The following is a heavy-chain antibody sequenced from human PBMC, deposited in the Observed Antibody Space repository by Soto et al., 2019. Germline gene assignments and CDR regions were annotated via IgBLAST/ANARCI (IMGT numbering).Heavy chain of an antibody. Sequence: GGSLRLSCAASGFTVTNYEMSWVRQAPGKGLEWVSYINSGGTSIKYADSVKGRFTISRDNARNSLYLQMNSLRDEDTAVYYCARENYGDAFDFWGQGALGTVSS. CDR3: ARENYGDAFDF. CDR1: GFTVTNYE. J-gene: IGHJ4*02. CDR2: INSGGTSI. V-gene: IGHV3-48*03. D-gene: IGHD4-17*01.